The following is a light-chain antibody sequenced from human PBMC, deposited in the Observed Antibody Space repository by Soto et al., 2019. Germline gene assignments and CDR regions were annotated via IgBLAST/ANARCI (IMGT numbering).Light chain of an antibody. J-gene: IGKJ4*01. CDR1: QSVSSN. Sequence: EIVMTQSPATLSVSPGERATLSCRASQSVSSNLAWYQQKPCQTPRLLIYDASSRATGIPARFSGSGSGTDFTPTISSLQSEDFAVYYCQQYNNWPLTFGGGTNVEIK. CDR2: DAS. CDR3: QQYNNWPLT. V-gene: IGKV3-15*01.